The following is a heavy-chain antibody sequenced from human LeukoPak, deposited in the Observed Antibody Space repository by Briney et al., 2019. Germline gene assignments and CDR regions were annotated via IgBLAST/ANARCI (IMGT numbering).Heavy chain of an antibody. CDR3: ASQAYYYDSSGLLSRIFDF. V-gene: IGHV3-66*02. Sequence: GGSLRLSCAASGFTVSNNYMSWIRQAPGTGLEWVSIIYSGGSTYYADSVKGRFTTSRDNSKNTLYLQMNSLRAEDTAVYYCASQAYYYDSSGLLSRIFDFWGQETLVTVSS. CDR2: IYSGGST. D-gene: IGHD3-22*01. CDR1: GFTVSNNY. J-gene: IGHJ4*02.